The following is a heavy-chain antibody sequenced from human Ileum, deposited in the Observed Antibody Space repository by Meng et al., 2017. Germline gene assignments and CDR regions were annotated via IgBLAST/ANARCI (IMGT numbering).Heavy chain of an antibody. Sequence: GESLKISCAASGFTFSSYSMNWVRQAPGKGLEWVSSISSSSSYIYYADSVKGRFTISRDNAKNSLYLQMNSLRAEDTAVYYCARDRSGYYYYGMDVWGQGTTVTVSS. D-gene: IGHD6-19*01. J-gene: IGHJ6*02. CDR3: ARDRSGYYYYGMDV. CDR1: GFTFSSYS. CDR2: ISSSSSYI. V-gene: IGHV3-21*01.